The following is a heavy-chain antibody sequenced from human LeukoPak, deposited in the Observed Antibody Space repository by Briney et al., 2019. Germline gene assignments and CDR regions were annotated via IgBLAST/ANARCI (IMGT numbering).Heavy chain of an antibody. Sequence: PGGSLRLSCAASGFTFSNYGMHWVRQAPGKGLQWVAFIRYDGSNKYYADSVKGRFTISRDNSKNTLYLQMNSLRAEDTAVYYCARVYFDSSGYPTTDYFDYWGQGTLVTVSS. CDR3: ARVYFDSSGYPTTDYFDY. CDR2: IRYDGSNK. D-gene: IGHD3-22*01. CDR1: GFTFSNYG. V-gene: IGHV3-30*02. J-gene: IGHJ4*02.